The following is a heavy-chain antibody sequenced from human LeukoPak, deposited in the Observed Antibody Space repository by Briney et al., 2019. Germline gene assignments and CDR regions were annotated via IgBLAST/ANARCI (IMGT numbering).Heavy chain of an antibody. V-gene: IGHV1-24*01. J-gene: IGHJ4*02. CDR3: ATRGRYCSGGSCYYFDY. CDR1: GYTLTELS. CDR2: FDPEDGET. Sequence: ASVKVSCKVSGYTLTELSMHWVQQAPGKGLEWMGGFDPEDGETIYAQKFQGRVTMTEDTSTDTAYMELSSLRSEDTAVYYCATRGRYCSGGSCYYFDYWGQGTLVTVSS. D-gene: IGHD2-15*01.